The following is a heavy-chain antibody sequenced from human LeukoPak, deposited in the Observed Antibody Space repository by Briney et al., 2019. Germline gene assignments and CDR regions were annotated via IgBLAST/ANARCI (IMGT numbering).Heavy chain of an antibody. CDR2: IKQDGSEK. J-gene: IGHJ6*03. V-gene: IGHV3-7*01. CDR3: ASQYSSSWYDSSYYYYYMDV. Sequence: GGSLRLSCAASGFTFSSYWMRWVRQAPGKGLEWVANIKQDGSEKYYVDSVKGRFTISRDNAKNSLYLQMNSLRAEDTAVYYCASQYSSSWYDSSYYYYYMDVWGKGTTVTVSS. CDR1: GFTFSSYW. D-gene: IGHD6-13*01.